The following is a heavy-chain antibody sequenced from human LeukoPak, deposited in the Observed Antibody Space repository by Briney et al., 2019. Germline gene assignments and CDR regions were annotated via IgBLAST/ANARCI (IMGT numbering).Heavy chain of an antibody. Sequence: GGCLTLACAASGCSLSNLAITWVSQAPGKGLEWDSSIAGSSSTYSADSLKGRFTICRHYAKNALFLQMNSLRGEDTGVYYCARIGAASSRDYWGQKTV. CDR1: GCSLSNLA. V-gene: IGHV3-21*01. D-gene: IGHD6-13*01. CDR2: IAGSSST. J-gene: IGHJ4*02. CDR3: ARIGAASSRDY.